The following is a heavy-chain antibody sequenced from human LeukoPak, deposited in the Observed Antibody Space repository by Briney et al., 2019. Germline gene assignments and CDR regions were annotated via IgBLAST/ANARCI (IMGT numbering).Heavy chain of an antibody. J-gene: IGHJ3*02. D-gene: IGHD4-17*01. Sequence: GASVTVSCKASGYTFTSYYMHWVRQVPGQGLEWMGIINPSGGSTSYAQKFQGRVTMTRDTSTSTVYMELSSLRSEDTAVYYCARDGPDYGDYAAFDIWGQGTMVTVSS. CDR3: ARDGPDYGDYAAFDI. V-gene: IGHV1-46*01. CDR1: GYTFTSYY. CDR2: INPSGGST.